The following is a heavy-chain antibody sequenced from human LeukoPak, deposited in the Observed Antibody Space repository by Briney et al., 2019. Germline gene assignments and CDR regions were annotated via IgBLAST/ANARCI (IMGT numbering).Heavy chain of an antibody. CDR1: GGSISSGSYY. CDR2: IYTSGST. J-gene: IGHJ5*02. D-gene: IGHD1-26*01. V-gene: IGHV4-61*02. Sequence: SETLSLTCTVSGGSISSGSYYWSWIRQPAGKGLEWIGRIYTSGSTNYNPSLKSRVTISVDTSKNQFSLKLSSVTAADTAVYYCARQVGVLDPWGQGTLVTVSS. CDR3: ARQVGVLDP.